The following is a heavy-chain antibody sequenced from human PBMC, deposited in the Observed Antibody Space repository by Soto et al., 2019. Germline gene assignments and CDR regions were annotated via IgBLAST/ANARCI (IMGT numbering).Heavy chain of an antibody. CDR2: ISGTSDYI. J-gene: IGHJ6*02. V-gene: IGHV3-21*01. CDR1: GFTLSSYS. Sequence: GGSLRLSCAASGFTLSSYSMNWVRQAPGRGLEWVAAISGTSDYIYYADSVKGRFTISRDNAKTSLYIQMNSLRAEDTAVYYCARDHRYCSGSSCRPYYYYYGMDVWGQGTTVTVSS. CDR3: ARDHRYCSGSSCRPYYYYYGMDV. D-gene: IGHD2-15*01.